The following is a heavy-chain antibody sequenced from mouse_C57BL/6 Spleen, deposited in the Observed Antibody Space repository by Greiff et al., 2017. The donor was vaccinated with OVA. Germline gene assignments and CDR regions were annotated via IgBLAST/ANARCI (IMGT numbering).Heavy chain of an antibody. V-gene: IGHV1-59*01. CDR2: IDPSDSYT. D-gene: IGHD4-1*01. Sequence: QVQLQQSGAELVRPGTSVKLSCKASGYTFTSYWMHWVKQRPGQGLEWIGVIDPSDSYTNYNQKFKGKATLTVDTSSSTAYMQLSSLTSEDSAVYYCARRVGRGGYFDYWGQGTTLTVSS. J-gene: IGHJ2*01. CDR3: ARRVGRGGYFDY. CDR1: GYTFTSYW.